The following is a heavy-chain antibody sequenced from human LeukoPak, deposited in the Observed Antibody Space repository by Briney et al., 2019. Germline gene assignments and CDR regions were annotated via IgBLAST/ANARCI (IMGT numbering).Heavy chain of an antibody. CDR3: ARDEAIFGAGYYYGMDV. J-gene: IGHJ6*02. Sequence: GGSLRLSCAASGFTFSSYWMHWVRQAPGKGLVWVSRINSDGSSTSYADSVKGRFTISRDNAKHTLYLQMNSLRAEDTAVYYCARDEAIFGAGYYYGMDVWGQGTTVTVSS. CDR2: INSDGSST. CDR1: GFTFSSYW. V-gene: IGHV3-74*01. D-gene: IGHD3-3*01.